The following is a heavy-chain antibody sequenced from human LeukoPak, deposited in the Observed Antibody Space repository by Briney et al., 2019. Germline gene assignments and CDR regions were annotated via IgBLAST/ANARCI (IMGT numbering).Heavy chain of an antibody. Sequence: GGSLRLSCAASGFTFSSYSMNWVRQAPGKGLEWVSSISSSGSYIYYADSVKGRFTISRDNAKNSLYLQMNSPRAEDTAVYYCARGYLDCGGDCSDYWGQGTLVTVSS. CDR1: GFTFSSYS. D-gene: IGHD2-21*02. J-gene: IGHJ4*02. V-gene: IGHV3-21*01. CDR3: ARGYLDCGGDCSDY. CDR2: ISSSGSYI.